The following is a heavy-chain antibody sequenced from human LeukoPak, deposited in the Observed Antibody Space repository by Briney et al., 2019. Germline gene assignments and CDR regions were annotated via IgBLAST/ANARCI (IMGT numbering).Heavy chain of an antibody. CDR1: GYSISSGYY. J-gene: IGHJ4*02. CDR2: FYHSGST. D-gene: IGHD2-15*01. Sequence: SETLSLTCAVSGYSISSGYYWGWIRQPPGKGLEWIGSFYHSGSTYYNPSLKRRVTISVDTSKNQFYLKLSSVTAADTAVYYCARVACSGGSCYHSFDYWGQGTLVTVSS. CDR3: ARVACSGGSCYHSFDY. V-gene: IGHV4-38-2*01.